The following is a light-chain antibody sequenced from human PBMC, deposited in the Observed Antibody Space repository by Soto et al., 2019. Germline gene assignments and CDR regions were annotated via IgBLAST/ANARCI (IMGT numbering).Light chain of an antibody. CDR3: QQSYSTLLA. CDR2: AAS. CDR1: QSISSY. J-gene: IGKJ4*01. Sequence: IHMTQSPSSLSASLGDIVTITFRASQSISSYLNWYQQKPGKAPKLLIYAASSLQSGVPSRFSGSGSGTDFTLTISSLQPEDFATYYCQQSYSTLLAFGGGTKVDI. V-gene: IGKV1-39*01.